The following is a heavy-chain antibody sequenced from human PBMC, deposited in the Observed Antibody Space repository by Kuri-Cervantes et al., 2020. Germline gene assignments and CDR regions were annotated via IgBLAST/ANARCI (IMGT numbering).Heavy chain of an antibody. V-gene: IGHV3-7*01. CDR2: IKQDGSEK. J-gene: IGHJ4*02. CDR1: GFTFSSYW. CDR3: ARWGGYGWRYFDY. Sequence: GESLKISCAASGFTFSSYWMSWVRQAPGKGLEWVANIKQDGSEKYYVDSVKGRFTISRDNAKNSLYLQMNSLRAEDTAVYYCARWGGYGWRYFDYWGQGTLVTVSS. D-gene: IGHD5-18*01.